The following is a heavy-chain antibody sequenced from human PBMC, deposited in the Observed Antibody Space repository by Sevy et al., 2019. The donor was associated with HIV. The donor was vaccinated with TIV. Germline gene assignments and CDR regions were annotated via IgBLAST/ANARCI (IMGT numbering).Heavy chain of an antibody. Sequence: GSLRLSCAASGFTFSSYAMSWVRQAPGKGLEWVSAISGSGGSTYYADSVKGRFTISRDNSKNTLYLQMNSLRAEDTSVYYCAKQYYYGSGSYYNAGYYYYGMDVWGQGTTVTVSS. D-gene: IGHD3-10*01. V-gene: IGHV3-23*01. CDR3: AKQYYYGSGSYYNAGYYYYGMDV. J-gene: IGHJ6*02. CDR1: GFTFSSYA. CDR2: ISGSGGST.